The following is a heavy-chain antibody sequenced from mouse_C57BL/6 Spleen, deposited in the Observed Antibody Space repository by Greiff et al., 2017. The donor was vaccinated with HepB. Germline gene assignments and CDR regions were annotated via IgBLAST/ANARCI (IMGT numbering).Heavy chain of an antibody. V-gene: IGHV10-3*01. Sequence: EVKLVESGGGLVQPKGSLKLSCAASGFTFNTYAMHWVRQAPGKGLEWVARIRSKSSNYATYYADSVKDRFTISRDDSQSMLYLQMNNLKTEDTAMYYCVRGITTVVVDWYFDVWGTGTTVTVSS. CDR1: GFTFNTYA. CDR2: IRSKSSNYAT. J-gene: IGHJ1*03. D-gene: IGHD1-1*01. CDR3: VRGITTVVVDWYFDV.